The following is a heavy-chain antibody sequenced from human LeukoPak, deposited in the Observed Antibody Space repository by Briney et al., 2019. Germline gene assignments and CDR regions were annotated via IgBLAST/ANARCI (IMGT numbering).Heavy chain of an antibody. CDR3: ARVPTVTFFDY. J-gene: IGHJ4*02. D-gene: IGHD4-17*01. CDR2: VYYSGST. CDR1: GDSISSTSYY. Sequence: PSETLSLTCTVSGDSISSTSYYWGWIRQPPGKGLEWIGSVYYSGSTYYNPSLKSRVTISVDTSKNQFSLKLSSVTAADTAVYYCARVPTVTFFDYWGQGTLVTVSS. V-gene: IGHV4-39*01.